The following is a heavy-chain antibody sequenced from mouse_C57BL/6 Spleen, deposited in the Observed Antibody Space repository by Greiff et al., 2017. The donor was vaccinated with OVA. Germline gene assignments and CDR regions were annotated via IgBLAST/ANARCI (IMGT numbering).Heavy chain of an antibody. CDR3: ARENGNYFDY. CDR2: IYPGSGST. V-gene: IGHV1-55*01. CDR1: GYTFTSYW. J-gene: IGHJ2*01. D-gene: IGHD2-1*01. Sequence: VKLMESGAELVKPGASVKMSCKASGYTFTSYWITWVKQRPGQGLEWIGDIYPGSGSTNYNEKFKSKATLTVDTSSSTAYMQLSSLTSEDSAVYYCARENGNYFDYWGQGTTLTVSS.